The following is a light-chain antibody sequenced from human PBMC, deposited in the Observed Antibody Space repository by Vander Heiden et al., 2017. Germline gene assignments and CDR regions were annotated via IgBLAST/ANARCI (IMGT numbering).Light chain of an antibody. CDR2: EDN. CDR3: QSYDRGNHVV. J-gene: IGLJ2*01. CDR1: RRSIGGNK. V-gene: IGLV6-57*01. Sequence: NFLLPQPHSVSESPGKTVTISCTRSRRSIGGNKVQWYQQRPCSSPTTVIFEDNQRPSGVPDRFSGSIDRSSNSASLSISGLTPEDEADYFCQSYDRGNHVVFGGGTKLTVL.